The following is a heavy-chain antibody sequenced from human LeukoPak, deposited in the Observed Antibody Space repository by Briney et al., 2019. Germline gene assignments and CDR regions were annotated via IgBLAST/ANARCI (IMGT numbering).Heavy chain of an antibody. V-gene: IGHV1-3*01. J-gene: IGHJ4*02. Sequence: ASVKVSCKASGYTFTSYAMHWVRQAPGQRLEWMGWINAGNGNTKYSQKFQGRVTITRDTSASTAYMEPSSLRSEDTAVYYCARASTFRSGSYDYWGQGTLVTVSS. CDR3: ARASTFRSGSYDY. D-gene: IGHD1-26*01. CDR1: GYTFTSYA. CDR2: INAGNGNT.